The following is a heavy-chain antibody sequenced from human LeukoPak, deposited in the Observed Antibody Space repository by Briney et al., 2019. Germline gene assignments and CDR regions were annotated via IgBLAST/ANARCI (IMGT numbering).Heavy chain of an antibody. CDR2: IRYDGSQK. D-gene: IGHD1-26*01. CDR1: GFTFSSYA. Sequence: GESLKISCAASGFTFSSYAMSWVRQAPGKGLEWVAFIRYDGSQKYYPDSVKGRFTISRDNSKDTLYLQMNSLRAEETAVYYCAKDVLVVGGEDYHYGMDVWGQGTTVIVSS. J-gene: IGHJ6*02. V-gene: IGHV3-30*02. CDR3: AKDVLVVGGEDYHYGMDV.